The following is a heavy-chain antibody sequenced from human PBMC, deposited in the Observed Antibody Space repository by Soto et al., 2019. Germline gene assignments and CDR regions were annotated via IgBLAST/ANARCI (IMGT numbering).Heavy chain of an antibody. D-gene: IGHD3-10*01. J-gene: IGHJ5*02. V-gene: IGHV1-8*01. CDR2: MNPNSGNT. Sequence: QVQLVQSGAEVKNPGASVKVSCKASGYTFTSYDINWVRQATGQGLEWMGWMNPNSGNTGYAQKFQGRVTMTRNTSISTAYMELSSLTCEDTAVYYCARGDGSGGENWFDPWGQGTLVTVSS. CDR1: GYTFTSYD. CDR3: ARGDGSGGENWFDP.